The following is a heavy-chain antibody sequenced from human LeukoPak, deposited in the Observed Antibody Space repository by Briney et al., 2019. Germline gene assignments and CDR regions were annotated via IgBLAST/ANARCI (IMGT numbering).Heavy chain of an antibody. D-gene: IGHD3-22*01. J-gene: IGHJ4*02. CDR1: GFTFSSYS. V-gene: IGHV3-30*18. CDR3: AKFESYDYDSSAYSLDY. CDR2: ISYDGSNK. Sequence: PGGSLRLSCAASGFTFSSYSMTWVRQAPGKGLEWVAVISYDGSNKYYADSVKGRFTISRDNSKNTLYLQMNSLRAQDTAVYYCAKFESYDYDSSAYSLDYWGQGTLVTVSS.